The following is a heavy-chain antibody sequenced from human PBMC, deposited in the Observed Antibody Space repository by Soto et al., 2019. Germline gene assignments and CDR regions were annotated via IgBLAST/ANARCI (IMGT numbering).Heavy chain of an antibody. Sequence: EVQLVESGGGLVKPGGSLRLSCAASGFTFSSYSMNWVRQAPGKGLEWVSSISSSSSYIYYADSVKGRFTISRDNAKNSLYLQMNSLRAEDTAVYYCARDACGGDCLDAFDIWGQGTMVTVSS. V-gene: IGHV3-21*01. J-gene: IGHJ3*02. D-gene: IGHD2-21*01. CDR2: ISSSSSYI. CDR3: ARDACGGDCLDAFDI. CDR1: GFTFSSYS.